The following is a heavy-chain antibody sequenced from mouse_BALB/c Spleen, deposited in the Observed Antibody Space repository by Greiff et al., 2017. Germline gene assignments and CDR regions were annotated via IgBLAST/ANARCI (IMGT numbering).Heavy chain of an antibody. CDR2: INPSNGRT. CDR1: GYTFTSYW. V-gene: IGHV1S81*02. CDR3: ASRWGQAFFAY. Sequence: QVQLQQSGAELVKPGASVKLSCKASGYTFTSYWMHWVKQRPGQGLEWIGEINPSNGRTNYNEKFKSKATLTVDKSSSTAYMQLSSLTSEDSAVYYCASRWGQAFFAYWGQGTLVTVSA. D-gene: IGHD1-1*02. J-gene: IGHJ3*01.